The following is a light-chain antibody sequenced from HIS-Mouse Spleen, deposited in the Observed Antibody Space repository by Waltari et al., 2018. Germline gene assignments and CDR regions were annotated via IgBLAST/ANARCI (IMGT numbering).Light chain of an antibody. Sequence: DIQLTQSPSFLSASVGDRGTITCRASQGISSYLAWYQQKPGKAPKLLFYAASTLQSGVPSRFSGSGSGTEFTLTISSLQPEDFATYYCQQLNSYPPTFGQGTKVEIK. J-gene: IGKJ1*01. CDR2: AAS. CDR1: QGISSY. CDR3: QQLNSYPPT. V-gene: IGKV1-9*01.